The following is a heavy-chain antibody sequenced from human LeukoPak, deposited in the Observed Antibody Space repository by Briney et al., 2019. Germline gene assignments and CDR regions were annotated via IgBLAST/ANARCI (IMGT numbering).Heavy chain of an antibody. D-gene: IGHD5-18*01. CDR1: GFTFSSYG. Sequence: PGGSLRLSCAASGFTFSSYGMSWVRQAPGKGLEWVSAISGSGGSTNYADSVKGRFTISRDNSKNTLYLQMNSLRAEDTAMYYCAKDGGYSYGLPRTYYYYMDVWGKGTTVTISS. V-gene: IGHV3-23*01. CDR3: AKDGGYSYGLPRTYYYYMDV. CDR2: ISGSGGST. J-gene: IGHJ6*03.